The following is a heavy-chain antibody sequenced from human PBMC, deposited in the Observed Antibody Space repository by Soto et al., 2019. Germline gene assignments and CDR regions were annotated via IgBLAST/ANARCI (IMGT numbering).Heavy chain of an antibody. J-gene: IGHJ4*02. Sequence: EVHLVQSGAEVKKLGESLRISCKSSGYRFTNNWITWVRQMPEKGLEWMGSINPSDSQTTYSPSFQGHVTISVDESVTTAYLQWNSVSASDTGVYYCARGHGWVDFWGQGTPVTVSA. CDR3: ARGHGWVDF. CDR1: GYRFTNNW. D-gene: IGHD6-19*01. V-gene: IGHV5-10-1*03. CDR2: INPSDSQT.